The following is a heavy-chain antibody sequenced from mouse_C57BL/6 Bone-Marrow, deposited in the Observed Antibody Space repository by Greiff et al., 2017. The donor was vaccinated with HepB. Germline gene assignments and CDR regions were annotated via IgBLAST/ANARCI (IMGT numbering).Heavy chain of an antibody. D-gene: IGHD1-1*01. CDR1: GFTFSSYA. J-gene: IGHJ2*01. CDR2: ISDGGSYT. V-gene: IGHV5-4*03. Sequence: EVKLVESGGGLVKPGGSLKLSCAASGFTFSSYAMSWVRQTPEKRLEWVATISDGGSYTYYPDNVKGRFTISRDNAKNNLYLQMSHLKSEATAMYYCARGLLPFDYWGQGTTLTVSS. CDR3: ARGLLPFDY.